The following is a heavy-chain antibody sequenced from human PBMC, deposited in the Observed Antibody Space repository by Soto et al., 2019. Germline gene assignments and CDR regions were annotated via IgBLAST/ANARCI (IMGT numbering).Heavy chain of an antibody. Sequence: ASVKVSCKASGYTFTGYYMHWVRQAPGQGLEWMGWINPNSGGTNYAQKFQGWVTMTRDTSISTAYMELSRLRSDDTAVYYCARLNMPVVVVAAMVSYFDYWGQGTLVTVSS. D-gene: IGHD2-15*01. CDR1: GYTFTGYY. J-gene: IGHJ4*02. CDR2: INPNSGGT. CDR3: ARLNMPVVVVAAMVSYFDY. V-gene: IGHV1-2*04.